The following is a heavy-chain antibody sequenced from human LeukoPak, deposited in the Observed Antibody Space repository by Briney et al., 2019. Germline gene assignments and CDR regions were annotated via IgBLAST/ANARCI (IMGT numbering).Heavy chain of an antibody. CDR1: GFTFSDYS. D-gene: IGHD4/OR15-4a*01. Sequence: GGSLRLSRAASGFTFSDYSMVWVRQAPGRGPEWVSGVNFGGHMTDYTASVRGRFTISRDNSKNMVYLQMNSLRAEDTAIYFCAKKASRVPGHDVFDVWGQGTMVTVSS. CDR3: AKKASRVPGHDVFDV. J-gene: IGHJ3*01. V-gene: IGHV3-23*01. CDR2: VNFGGHMT.